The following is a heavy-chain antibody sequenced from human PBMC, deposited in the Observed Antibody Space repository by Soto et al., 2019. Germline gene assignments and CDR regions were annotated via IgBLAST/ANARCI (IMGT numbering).Heavy chain of an antibody. J-gene: IGHJ4*02. Sequence: VASVKVSCKASGGTFSSYAISWVRQAPGQGREWMGGIIPIFGTANYAQKFQGRVTITADESTSTAYMELSSLRSEDTAVYYCAREVTYGGGSFSLGLWGQGSL. CDR2: IIPIFGTA. D-gene: IGHD3-10*01. V-gene: IGHV1-69*13. CDR1: GGTFSSYA. CDR3: AREVTYGGGSFSLGL.